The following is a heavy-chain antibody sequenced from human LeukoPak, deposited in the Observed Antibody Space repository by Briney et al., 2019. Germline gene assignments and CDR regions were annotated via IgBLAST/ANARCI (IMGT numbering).Heavy chain of an antibody. CDR1: GFTFIDYY. D-gene: IGHD6-19*01. J-gene: IGHJ4*02. V-gene: IGHV3-11*04. Sequence: GGSLRLSYAASGFTFIDYYMSWIRQAPGKGLEWGSYISSSAGTIYYADSVKGRFTISRDNAKNSLYLQMNSLRAEDTAVYYCARGYTSGWYPVEDYWCQGTLVTVSS. CDR2: ISSSAGTI. CDR3: ARGYTSGWYPVEDY.